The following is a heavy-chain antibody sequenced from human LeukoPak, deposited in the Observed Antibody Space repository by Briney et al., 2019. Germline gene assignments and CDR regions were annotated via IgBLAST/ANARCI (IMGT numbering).Heavy chain of an antibody. Sequence: SETLSLTCTVSGGSISGYFWSWIRQPAGKGLEWIGRIYSSGSNNYNPSPKSRVTMSLDTSKNHFSLNLTSVTAADTAVYYCAREPTSGREPTSGRPLDYWGQGTLVTVSS. CDR3: AREPTSGREPTSGRPLDY. CDR1: GGSISGYF. J-gene: IGHJ4*02. CDR2: IYSSGSN. D-gene: IGHD5-12*01. V-gene: IGHV4-4*07.